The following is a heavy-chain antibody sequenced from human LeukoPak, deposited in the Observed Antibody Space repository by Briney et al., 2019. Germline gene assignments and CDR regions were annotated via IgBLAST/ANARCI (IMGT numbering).Heavy chain of an antibody. D-gene: IGHD2-15*01. CDR3: ARDVVAATHNWFDP. CDR2: IYTSGST. CDR1: GGSISSYY. J-gene: IGHJ5*02. Sequence: SSETLSLTCTVSGGSISSYYWSWIRQPAGRGLEWIGRIYTSGSTNYNPSLKSRVTMSVDTSKNQFSLKLSSVTAADTAVYYCARDVVAATHNWFDPWGQGTLVTVSS. V-gene: IGHV4-4*07.